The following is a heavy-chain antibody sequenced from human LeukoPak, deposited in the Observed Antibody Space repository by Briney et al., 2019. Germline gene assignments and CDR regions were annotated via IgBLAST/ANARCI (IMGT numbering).Heavy chain of an antibody. D-gene: IGHD2-2*01. V-gene: IGHV3-49*04. CDR1: GFTFGDYA. CDR2: IRSKAYGGTT. Sequence: GGSLRLSCTASGFTFGDYAMSWVRQAPGKGLEWVGFIRSKAYGGTTEYAASVKGRFSISRDNSKSIADLQINSLKTEDTAVYYCARGGDFGVPAPLGIDAFDIWGQGTMVTVSS. CDR3: ARGGDFGVPAPLGIDAFDI. J-gene: IGHJ3*02.